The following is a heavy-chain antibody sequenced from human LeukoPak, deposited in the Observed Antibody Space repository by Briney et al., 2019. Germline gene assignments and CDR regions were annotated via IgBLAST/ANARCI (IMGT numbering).Heavy chain of an antibody. CDR1: GGSFSGYY. D-gene: IGHD1-26*01. J-gene: IGHJ4*02. V-gene: IGHV4-34*01. Sequence: SETLSLTCAVYGGSFSGYYWSWIRQPPGKGLEWIGEINHSGSTNYNPSLKSRVTISVDTSKNQFSLKLSSVTAADMAVYYCARGSGSYYKAIGYWGQGTLVTVSS. CDR2: INHSGST. CDR3: ARGSGSYYKAIGY.